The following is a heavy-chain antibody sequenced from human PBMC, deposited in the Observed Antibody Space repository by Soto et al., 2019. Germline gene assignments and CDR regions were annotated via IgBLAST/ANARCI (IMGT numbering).Heavy chain of an antibody. J-gene: IGHJ6*02. CDR1: GYTFSSYG. Sequence: ASVKVSCTASGYTFSSYGINWVRQAPGQGLEWLGWISPYDGNTKYAQILQGRVSMTNMDPVDTATYYCAHNKYYDFWSGYRSYGMDVWGQGTTVTVSS. CDR2: ISPYDGNT. D-gene: IGHD3-3*01. CDR3: SYGMDV. V-gene: IGHV1-18*01.